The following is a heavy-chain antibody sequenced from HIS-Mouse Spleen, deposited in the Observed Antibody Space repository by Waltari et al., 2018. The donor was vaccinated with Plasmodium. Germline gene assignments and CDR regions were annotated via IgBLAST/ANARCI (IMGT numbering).Heavy chain of an antibody. Sequence: EVQVVESGGGLVQPGGSLRLSCPASGFTFRSYWMRWVRQVPGKGLEWVANIKQDGSEKYYVDAVKGRFTISRDNAKNSLYLQMNSLRAEDTAVYYCASSWYWYFDLWGRGTLVTVSS. V-gene: IGHV3-7*01. D-gene: IGHD6-13*01. J-gene: IGHJ2*01. CDR2: IKQDGSEK. CDR3: ASSWYWYFDL. CDR1: GFTFRSYW.